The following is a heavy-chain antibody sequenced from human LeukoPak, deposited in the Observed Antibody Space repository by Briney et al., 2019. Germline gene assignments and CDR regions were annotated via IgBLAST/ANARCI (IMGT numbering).Heavy chain of an antibody. Sequence: SETLSLTCAVYGGSFSGYYWSWIRQPPGKGLEWIGEINHSGSTNYNPSLKSRVTISVDTSKNQFSLKLSSVTAADTAVYYRARGRGVYGGNSGVWFDPWGQGTLVTVSS. CDR1: GGSFSGYY. J-gene: IGHJ5*02. D-gene: IGHD4-23*01. CDR3: ARGRGVYGGNSGVWFDP. CDR2: INHSGST. V-gene: IGHV4-34*01.